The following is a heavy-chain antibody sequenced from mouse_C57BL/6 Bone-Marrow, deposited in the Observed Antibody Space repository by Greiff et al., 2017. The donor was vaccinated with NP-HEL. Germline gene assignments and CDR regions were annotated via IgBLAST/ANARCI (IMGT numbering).Heavy chain of an antibody. CDR2: FYPGSGSI. J-gene: IGHJ1*03. CDR3: ARHGDYFGSGYGYFDV. D-gene: IGHD1-1*01. CDR1: GYTFTEYT. V-gene: IGHV1-62-2*01. Sequence: QVQLQQSGAELVKPGASVKLSCKASGYTFTEYTIHWVKQRSGQGLEWIGWFYPGSGSIKYNEKFKDKATLTADKSSSTVYMDLSRLTSENSAVYFCARHGDYFGSGYGYFDVWGTGTTVTVSS.